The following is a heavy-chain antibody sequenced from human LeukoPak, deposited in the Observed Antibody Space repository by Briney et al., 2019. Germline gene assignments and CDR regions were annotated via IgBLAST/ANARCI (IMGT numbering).Heavy chain of an antibody. CDR1: GGTFNSYA. D-gene: IGHD3-10*01. CDR2: IIPIFGIA. Sequence: SVKVSCKASGGTFNSYAISWVRQAPGQGLEWMGGIIPIFGIANYAQKFQGRVTITADESTSTAYMELSSLRSEDTAVYYCARDEVGTYYYGSGSYYPNWFDPWGQGTLVTVSS. V-gene: IGHV1-69*13. CDR3: ARDEVGTYYYGSGSYYPNWFDP. J-gene: IGHJ5*02.